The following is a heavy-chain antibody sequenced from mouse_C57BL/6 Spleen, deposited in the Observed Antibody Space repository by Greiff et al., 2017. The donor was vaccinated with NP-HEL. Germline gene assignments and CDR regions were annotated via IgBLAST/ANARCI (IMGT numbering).Heavy chain of an antibody. CDR1: GYTFTDYY. J-gene: IGHJ4*01. CDR2: INPNNGGT. CDR3: ARESGHYYGSSSNAMDY. D-gene: IGHD1-1*01. Sequence: EVQLQQSGPELVKPGASVKISCKASGYTFTDYYMNWVKQSHGKSLEWIGDINPNNGGTSYNQKFKGKATLTVDKSSRTAYMELRSLTSEDSVVYYCARESGHYYGSSSNAMDYWGQGTSVTVSS. V-gene: IGHV1-26*01.